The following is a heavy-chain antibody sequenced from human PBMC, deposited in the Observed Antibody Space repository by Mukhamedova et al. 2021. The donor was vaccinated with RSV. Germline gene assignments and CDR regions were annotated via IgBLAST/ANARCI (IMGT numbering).Heavy chain of an antibody. Sequence: IRQPPGRGLEWIGCISNSGTTYTNPSLQSRVTISLDTSKNQFSLKVSSVTAADTAVYFCARDREYDFWTGPEGRTFDMWGQGTMVT. V-gene: IGHV4-30-4*01. J-gene: IGHJ3*02. D-gene: IGHD3-3*01. CDR2: ISNSGTT. CDR3: ARDREYDFWTGPEGRTFDM.